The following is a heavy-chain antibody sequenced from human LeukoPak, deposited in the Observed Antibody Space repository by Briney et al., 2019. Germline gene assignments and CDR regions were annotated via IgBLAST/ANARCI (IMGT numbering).Heavy chain of an antibody. D-gene: IGHD3-10*01. CDR1: GFTFSSYW. CDR3: ARGGYYGSGNDFRFDP. Sequence: GSLRLSCAASGFTFSSYWMSWVRQAPGKGLEWIGEINHSGSSTYNPSLKSRVIISVDTSKNQFSLKLSSVPAADTAVYYCARGGYYGSGNDFRFDPWGQGTLVTVSS. J-gene: IGHJ5*02. V-gene: IGHV4-34*01. CDR2: INHSGSS.